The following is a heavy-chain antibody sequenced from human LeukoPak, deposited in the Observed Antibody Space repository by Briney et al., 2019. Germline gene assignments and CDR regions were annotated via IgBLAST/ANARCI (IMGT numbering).Heavy chain of an antibody. CDR3: AREIPTSGGNSRALDY. V-gene: IGHV4-4*07. D-gene: IGHD4-23*01. CDR2: INTSGST. CDR1: GGSISNYY. Sequence: SETLSLTCTVSGGSISNYYWSWIRQPAGKGLEWIGRINTSGSTNCNPSLKSRVTMSVDTSKNQFSLKLTSVTAADTAVYYCAREIPTSGGNSRALDYWGQGTLVTVSS. J-gene: IGHJ4*02.